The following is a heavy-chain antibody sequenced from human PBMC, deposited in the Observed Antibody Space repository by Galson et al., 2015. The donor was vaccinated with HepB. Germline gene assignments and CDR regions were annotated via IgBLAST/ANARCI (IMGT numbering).Heavy chain of an antibody. CDR3: AKDRDDILTGYYSDGMDV. V-gene: IGHV3-30*18. Sequence: SLRLSCAASGFTFSSYGMHWVRQAPGKGLEWVAVISYDGSNKYYADSVKGRFTISRDNSKNTLYLQMNSLRAEDTAVYYCAKDRDDILTGYYSDGMDVWGQGTTVTVSS. D-gene: IGHD3-9*01. J-gene: IGHJ6*02. CDR2: ISYDGSNK. CDR1: GFTFSSYG.